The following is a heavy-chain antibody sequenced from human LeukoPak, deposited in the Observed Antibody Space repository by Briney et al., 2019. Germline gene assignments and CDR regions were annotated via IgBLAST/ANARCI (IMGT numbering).Heavy chain of an antibody. CDR2: ISTAGDT. Sequence: GGSLRLSCAASGFTLSSYDMHWVRLATGKGLEWVSAISTAGDTYYPGSVKGRFTISRENAKNSLYLQMNSLRAGDTAVYYCAREGYDGGFDYWGQGTLVTVSS. D-gene: IGHD2-2*01. CDR1: GFTLSSYD. CDR3: AREGYDGGFDY. J-gene: IGHJ4*02. V-gene: IGHV3-13*04.